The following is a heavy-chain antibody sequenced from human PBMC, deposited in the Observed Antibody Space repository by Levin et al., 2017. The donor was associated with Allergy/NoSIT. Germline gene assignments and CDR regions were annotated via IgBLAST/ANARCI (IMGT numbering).Heavy chain of an antibody. CDR3: ARDKGVPAADDKYDY. D-gene: IGHD2-2*01. CDR1: GFTFSTYA. Sequence: GGSLRLSCAASGFTFSTYAMHWVRQAPGKGLEWVAAISHDGNTKNYGDSVKGRFTISRDNSKNPLYLQMNSLRPEDTAVFYCARDKGVPAADDKYDYWGQGTLVTVSS. V-gene: IGHV3-30-3*01. CDR2: ISHDGNTK. J-gene: IGHJ4*02.